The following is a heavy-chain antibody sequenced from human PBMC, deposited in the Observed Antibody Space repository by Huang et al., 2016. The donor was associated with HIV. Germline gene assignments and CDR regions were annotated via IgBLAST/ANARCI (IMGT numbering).Heavy chain of an antibody. CDR2: IHYSGST. J-gene: IGHJ4*02. D-gene: IGHD3-22*01. V-gene: IGHV4-59*11. Sequence: QVQLQESGPGLVKPSETLSLTCTVSGGSISSHYWSWIRQPPGKGLEWIGNIHYSGSTNYNPSLKSLVTISVDTSKNQFSLKLSSVTAADTAVYYCARVGGYFTYYFDYWGQGTLVTVSS. CDR3: ARVGGYFTYYFDY. CDR1: GGSISSHY.